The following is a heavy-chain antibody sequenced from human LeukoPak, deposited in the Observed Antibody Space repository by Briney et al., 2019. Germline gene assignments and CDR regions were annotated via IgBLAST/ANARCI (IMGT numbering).Heavy chain of an antibody. CDR1: GYTFTSYY. J-gene: IGHJ5*02. D-gene: IGHD3-22*01. Sequence: ASVKVSCKSSGYTFTSYYMHWLRQAPGQGREGMGIINPCGGSTSYAQRFRGRVTMTSDTSTTTVYMELSSLRPEATDVYYCARAYYDSSGPFDPWGQGTLVTVSS. V-gene: IGHV1-46*01. CDR3: ARAYYDSSGPFDP. CDR2: INPCGGST.